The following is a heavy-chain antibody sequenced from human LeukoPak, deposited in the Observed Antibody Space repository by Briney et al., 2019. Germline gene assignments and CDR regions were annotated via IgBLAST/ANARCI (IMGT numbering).Heavy chain of an antibody. J-gene: IGHJ6*03. D-gene: IGHD3-10*01. V-gene: IGHV3-30*02. CDR3: AKVQWFGAYYYYMDV. CDR1: GFTFGSYD. Sequence: PGGSLRLSCAASGFTFGSYDMYWVRQAPGKGLEWVAFIRYDGSNKYYADSVKGRFTISRDNSKNTLYLQMNSLRAEDTAVYYCAKVQWFGAYYYYMDVWGKGTTVTISS. CDR2: IRYDGSNK.